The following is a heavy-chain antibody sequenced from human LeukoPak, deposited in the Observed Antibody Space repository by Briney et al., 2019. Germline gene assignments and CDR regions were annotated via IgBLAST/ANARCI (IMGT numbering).Heavy chain of an antibody. CDR2: IIPILGIA. D-gene: IGHD1-7*01. CDR1: GGTFSSYA. Sequence: SVKVSCKASGGTFSSYAISWVRQAPGQGLGWMGRIIPILGIANYAQKFQGRVTITADKSTSTAYMELSSLRSEDTAAYYCASGITGTTDAFDIWGQGTMVTVSS. J-gene: IGHJ3*02. CDR3: ASGITGTTDAFDI. V-gene: IGHV1-69*04.